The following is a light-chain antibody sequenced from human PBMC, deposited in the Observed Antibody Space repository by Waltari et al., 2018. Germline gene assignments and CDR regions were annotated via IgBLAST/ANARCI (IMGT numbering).Light chain of an antibody. CDR3: QYYGASRGPIT. CDR2: GAS. J-gene: IGKJ5*01. Sequence: EIVLTQSPGTLSLSPGETATLSCRASQSVSGSHLAWNQPEPGQAPRLLIDGASSRATGIPDRFSGSGSGTDFTLTISRLEPEDFGVYYCQYYGASRGPITFGQGTRLEIK. V-gene: IGKV3-20*01. CDR1: QSVSGSH.